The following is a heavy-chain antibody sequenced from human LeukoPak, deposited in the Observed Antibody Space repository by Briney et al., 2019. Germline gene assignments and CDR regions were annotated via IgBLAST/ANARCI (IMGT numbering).Heavy chain of an antibody. CDR2: IIPIFGTA. J-gene: IGHJ5*02. CDR3: ARHIQLWSDWFDP. V-gene: IGHV1-69*05. CDR1: GGTFSSCA. Sequence: SVKVSCKASGGTFSSCAISWVRQAPGQGLEWMGGIIPIFGTANYAQKFQGRVTITTDESTSTAYMELSSLRSEDTAVYYCARHIQLWSDWFDPWGQGTLVTVSS. D-gene: IGHD5-18*01.